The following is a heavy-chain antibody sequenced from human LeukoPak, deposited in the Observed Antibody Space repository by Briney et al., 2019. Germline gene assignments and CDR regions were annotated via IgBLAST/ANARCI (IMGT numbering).Heavy chain of an antibody. Sequence: GGSLRLSCAASGFTFSGYAMSWVRQAPGKGLEWVSAISGSGGSTYYADSVKGRFTISRDNSKNTLYLQMNSLRAEDTAVYYCAVDTAMVTTPDYWGQGTLVTVSS. CDR2: ISGSGGST. CDR3: AVDTAMVTTPDY. V-gene: IGHV3-23*01. J-gene: IGHJ4*02. CDR1: GFTFSGYA. D-gene: IGHD5-18*01.